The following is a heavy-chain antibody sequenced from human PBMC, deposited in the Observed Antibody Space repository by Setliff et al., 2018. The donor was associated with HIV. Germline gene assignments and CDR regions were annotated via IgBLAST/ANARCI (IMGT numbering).Heavy chain of an antibody. CDR2: IYTSGST. D-gene: IGHD2-2*02. CDR3: ARQERYCTSADCYRYFNY. Sequence: SETLSLTCTVSGGSISSYYWSWIRQPPGKGLEWIGYIYTSGSTSYNPSLKSRLTISLDTSKNQFSLKLSSVTAADTAVYYCARQERYCTSADCYRYFNYWGQGTLVTVSS. CDR1: GGSISSYY. V-gene: IGHV4-4*09. J-gene: IGHJ4*02.